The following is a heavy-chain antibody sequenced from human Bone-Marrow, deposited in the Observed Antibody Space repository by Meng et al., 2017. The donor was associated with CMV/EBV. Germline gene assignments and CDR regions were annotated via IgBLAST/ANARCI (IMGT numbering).Heavy chain of an antibody. CDR3: ARGRVVPGYCSGGSCLRAFDI. CDR2: INHSGST. D-gene: IGHD2-15*01. V-gene: IGHV4-34*01. CDR1: GGSFSRYY. J-gene: IGHJ3*02. Sequence: SDTLPLTCAVYGGSFSRYYWSWLRQPPGKGLEWIGEINHSGSTNYNPSLKSRVTISVDTSKNQLSLKLSSVTAADTAVYYCARGRVVPGYCSGGSCLRAFDIWGQGTMVTVSS.